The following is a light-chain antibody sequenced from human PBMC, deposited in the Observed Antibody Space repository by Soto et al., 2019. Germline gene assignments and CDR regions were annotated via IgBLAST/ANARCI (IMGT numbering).Light chain of an antibody. CDR1: SSDVGGYNY. CDR2: DVS. J-gene: IGLJ1*01. V-gene: IGLV2-14*01. Sequence: SVLTQPASVSGSPGQSITISCTGTSSDVGGYNYVSWYQQHPGKALKLMIYDVSNRPSGVSNRFSGSKSGNTASLTISGLQAEDEADYYCSSYTSSSTRVFGTGTKVTVL. CDR3: SSYTSSSTRV.